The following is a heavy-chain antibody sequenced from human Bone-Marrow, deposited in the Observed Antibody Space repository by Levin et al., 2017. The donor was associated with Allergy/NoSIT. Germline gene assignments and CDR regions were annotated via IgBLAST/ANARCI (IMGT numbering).Heavy chain of an antibody. V-gene: IGHV3-11*05. CDR3: ARDWADSGYEFDY. J-gene: IGHJ4*02. CDR2: ISSSSSYT. D-gene: IGHD5-12*01. Sequence: GESLKISCAASGFTFSDYYMSWIRQAPGKGLEWVSYISSSSSYTNYADSVKGRFTISRDNAKNSLYLQMNSLRAEDTAVYYCARDWADSGYEFDYWGQGTLVTVSS. CDR1: GFTFSDYY.